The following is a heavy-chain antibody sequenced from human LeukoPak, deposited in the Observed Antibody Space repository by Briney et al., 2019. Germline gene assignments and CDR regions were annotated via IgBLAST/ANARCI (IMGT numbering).Heavy chain of an antibody. CDR1: GFTFSSYS. J-gene: IGHJ4*02. CDR2: ISGSGGIT. Sequence: GGSLRLSCAASGFTFSSYSMSWVRQAPGKGLEGVSGISGSGGITNYADSVKGRFTISRDNSKNTLYLQMNSLRAEDTAVYYCASAARGYSSSWPDYWGQGTLVTVS. D-gene: IGHD6-13*01. CDR3: ASAARGYSSSWPDY. V-gene: IGHV3-23*01.